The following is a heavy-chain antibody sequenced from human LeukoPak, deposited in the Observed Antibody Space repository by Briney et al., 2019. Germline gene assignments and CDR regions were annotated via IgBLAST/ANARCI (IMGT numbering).Heavy chain of an antibody. CDR3: ARSSVLWFGELGRDYYFDY. J-gene: IGHJ4*02. V-gene: IGHV4-59*01. Sequence: SETLSLTCTVSGGFISSYYWSWFRQPPGKGLEWIGYIYYSGSTNYNPSLKSRVTISVDTSKNQFSLKLSSVTAADTAVYYCARSSVLWFGELGRDYYFDYWGQGTLVTVSS. D-gene: IGHD3-10*01. CDR1: GGFISSYY. CDR2: IYYSGST.